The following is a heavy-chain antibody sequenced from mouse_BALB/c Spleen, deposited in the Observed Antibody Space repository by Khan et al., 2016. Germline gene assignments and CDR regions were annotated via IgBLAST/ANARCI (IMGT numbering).Heavy chain of an antibody. D-gene: IGHD2-14*01. CDR1: GYAFSGYW. Sequence: QVQLKESGAELVRPGSSVKISYKASGYAFSGYWMNWVKQRPGQGLEWIGQIYPGDGDTNYNGKFKGKATLTADKSSSTAYMQLSSLTSEDSAVYFCARGTPFASWGQGTLVTVSA. V-gene: IGHV1-80*01. J-gene: IGHJ3*01. CDR2: IYPGDGDT. CDR3: ARGTPFAS.